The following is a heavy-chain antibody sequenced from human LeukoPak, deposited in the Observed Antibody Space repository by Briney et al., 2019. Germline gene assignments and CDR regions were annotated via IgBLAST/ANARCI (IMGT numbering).Heavy chain of an antibody. CDR3: ARQGVSSSWYGDWFDP. D-gene: IGHD6-13*01. Sequence: SETLSLTCTVSGGSISSSSYYWGWIRQPPGKGLEWIGSIYYSGSTYYNPSLKSRVTISVDTSKNQFSLKLSSVTAADTAVYYCARQGVSSSWYGDWFDPWGQGTLVTASS. V-gene: IGHV4-39*01. CDR1: GGSISSSSYY. CDR2: IYYSGST. J-gene: IGHJ5*02.